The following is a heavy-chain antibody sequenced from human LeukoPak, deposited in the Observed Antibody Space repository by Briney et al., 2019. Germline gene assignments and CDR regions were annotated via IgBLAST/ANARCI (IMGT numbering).Heavy chain of an antibody. CDR2: ISSSSSYI. CDR1: GFTFSSYS. CDR3: ARVKSSTSCLS. D-gene: IGHD2-2*01. J-gene: IGHJ4*02. V-gene: IGHV3-21*01. Sequence: PGRSLRLSCAASGFTFSSYSMNWVRQAPGKRLEWVSSISSSSSYIYYADSGKGRFTISRDNAKNSLYLQMNSLRAEDTAVYYCARVKSSTSCLSWGQGTLVTVSS.